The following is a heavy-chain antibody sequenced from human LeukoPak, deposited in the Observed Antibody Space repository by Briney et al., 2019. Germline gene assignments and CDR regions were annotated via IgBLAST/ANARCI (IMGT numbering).Heavy chain of an antibody. J-gene: IGHJ4*02. V-gene: IGHV3-23*01. CDR1: GFTFSSYA. CDR3: AKGSISSWYDLFDY. Sequence: GGSLRLSCAASGFTFSSYAMSWVRQAPGKGLEWVSTISTSGGSTYYADSVKGRFTISRDNSKNTLYLQMNSLRAEDTAVYYCAKGSISSWYDLFDYWGQGTLVTVSS. D-gene: IGHD6-13*01. CDR2: ISTSGGST.